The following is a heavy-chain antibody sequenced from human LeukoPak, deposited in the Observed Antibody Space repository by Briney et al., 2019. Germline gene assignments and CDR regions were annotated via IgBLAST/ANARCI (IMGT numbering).Heavy chain of an antibody. D-gene: IGHD2-15*01. CDR1: GGSISSSNW. J-gene: IGHJ5*02. CDR2: IYYSGST. CDR3: ARHPLDIVVVVAATPRGWFDP. V-gene: IGHV4-39*01. Sequence: SETLSLTCAVSGGSISSSNWWSWVRQPPGKGLEWIGSIYYSGSTYYNPSLKSRVTISVDTSKNQFSLKLSSVTAADTAVYYCARHPLDIVVVVAATPRGWFDPWGQGTLVTVSS.